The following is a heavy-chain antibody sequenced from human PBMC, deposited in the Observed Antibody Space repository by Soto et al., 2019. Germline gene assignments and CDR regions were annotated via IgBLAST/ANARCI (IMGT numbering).Heavy chain of an antibody. CDR2: IIPIFGTA. Sequence: QVQLVQSGAEVKKPGSSVKVSCKASGGTFSSYAISWVRQAPGQGLEWRGGIIPIFGTANYAQKFQGRVTITADESTSTAYMELSSLRSEDTAVYYCARGGYSSGWYAKPFDYWGQGTLVTVSS. D-gene: IGHD6-19*01. CDR3: ARGGYSSGWYAKPFDY. CDR1: GGTFSSYA. J-gene: IGHJ4*02. V-gene: IGHV1-69*12.